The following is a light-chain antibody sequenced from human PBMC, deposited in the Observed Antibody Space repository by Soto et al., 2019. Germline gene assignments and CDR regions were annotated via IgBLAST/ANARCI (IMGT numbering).Light chain of an antibody. V-gene: IGLV1-40*01. CDR3: QSYDSSLSVV. J-gene: IGLJ2*01. Sequence: QSVLTQPPSVSGAPGQRVTISCTGSSSNIGAGYDVHWYQQLPGTAPKLLIYGNSKRPSGVPDRFSGSKSGTSASLAITGLQAEYEADYYCQSYDSSLSVVFGGGTKVTVL. CDR2: GNS. CDR1: SSNIGAGYD.